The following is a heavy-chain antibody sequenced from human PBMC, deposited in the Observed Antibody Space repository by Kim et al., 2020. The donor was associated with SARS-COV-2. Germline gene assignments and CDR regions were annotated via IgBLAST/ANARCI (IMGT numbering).Heavy chain of an antibody. CDR3: ARDDTYYYDSSGSSNFDY. Sequence: KSRVTISVDTSKNQFSLKLSSVTAADTAVYYCARDDTYYYDSSGSSNFDYWGQGTLVTVSS. D-gene: IGHD3-22*01. J-gene: IGHJ4*02. V-gene: IGHV4-39*07.